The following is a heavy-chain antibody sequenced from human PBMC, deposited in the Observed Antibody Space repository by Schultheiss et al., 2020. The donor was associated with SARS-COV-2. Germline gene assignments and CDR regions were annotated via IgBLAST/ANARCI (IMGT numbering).Heavy chain of an antibody. Sequence: GGSLRLSCAASGFTFSSYGMHWFRQPPGKGLEWVGFIRTKAYGATTEYAASVRGRFTFSRDDSKSIAYLQMDSLKTEDTAVYYCTRGHGYMIDYWGQGTLVTVSS. CDR2: IRTKAYGATT. D-gene: IGHD5-18*01. J-gene: IGHJ4*02. CDR1: GFTFSSYG. V-gene: IGHV3-49*03. CDR3: TRGHGYMIDY.